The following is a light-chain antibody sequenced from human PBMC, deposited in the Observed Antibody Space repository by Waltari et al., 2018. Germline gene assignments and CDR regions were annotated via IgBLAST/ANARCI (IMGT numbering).Light chain of an antibody. J-gene: IGKJ3*01. CDR3: HQYYTSPFT. Sequence: ISCKSSQSVLYSSNNKNFLAWYQQKPGQPPKLLIYWASTRESGVPDRFSGSGSGTDFTLTISSLQAEDVAVYSCHQYYTSPFTFGPGTKVDIK. CDR2: WAS. CDR1: QSVLYSSNNKNF. V-gene: IGKV4-1*01.